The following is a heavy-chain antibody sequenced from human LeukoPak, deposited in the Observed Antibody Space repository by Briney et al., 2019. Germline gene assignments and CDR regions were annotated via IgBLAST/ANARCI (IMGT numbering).Heavy chain of an antibody. J-gene: IGHJ4*02. CDR3: ARVGRGDHTWGSYYCDH. D-gene: IGHD3-16*01. Sequence: PSETLSLTCTVSGDSFSSYRWSWLRQSPGKGLEWIGCISPSGSTSYNPSLKSRVTFSVDTSKSQFSLRLTSVTAADTAVYYCARVGRGDHTWGSYYCDHWGQGTLVSVSP. CDR1: GDSFSSYR. CDR2: ISPSGST. V-gene: IGHV4-59*01.